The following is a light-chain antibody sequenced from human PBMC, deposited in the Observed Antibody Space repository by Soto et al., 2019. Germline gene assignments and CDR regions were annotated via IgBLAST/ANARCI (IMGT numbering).Light chain of an antibody. V-gene: IGKV3-15*01. CDR3: QQYNNWPIT. CDR1: QSVSSSY. Sequence: IVMTQSPATLSVSPGERATLSCRASQSVSSSYLAWYQQKPGQAPRLLIYGASTRATGIPARFSGSGSGTEFTLTISSLQSEDFAVYYCQQYNNWPITFGQGTRLEIK. CDR2: GAS. J-gene: IGKJ5*01.